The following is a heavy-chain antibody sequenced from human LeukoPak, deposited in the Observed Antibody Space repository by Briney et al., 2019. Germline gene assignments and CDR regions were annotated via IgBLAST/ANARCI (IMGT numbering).Heavy chain of an antibody. V-gene: IGHV4-39*02. Sequence: SETLSLTCTVSGGSISSSSYYWGWIRQPPGKGLEWIGSIYYSGSTYYNPSLKSRVTISVDTSKNQFSLKLSSVTAADTAVYYCAREAVVVQKTYYYYGMDVWGQGTTVTVSS. CDR3: AREAVVVQKTYYYYGMDV. D-gene: IGHD3-22*01. CDR2: IYYSGST. J-gene: IGHJ6*02. CDR1: GGSISSSSYY.